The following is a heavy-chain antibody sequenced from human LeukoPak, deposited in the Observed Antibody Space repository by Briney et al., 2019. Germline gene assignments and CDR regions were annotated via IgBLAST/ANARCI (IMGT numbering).Heavy chain of an antibody. CDR1: GFTFNKYS. CDR2: ISYDGNHK. D-gene: IGHD2-15*01. J-gene: IGHJ6*02. Sequence: GGSLRLSCAASGFTFNKYSMFWVRQAPGKGLEWVSFISYDGNHKSYADSVKGRFTISRDNAKNSLYLQMNSLRAEDTAVYYCARDRWELLSNSYHYCGLDAWGQGTTVTVSS. CDR3: ARDRWELLSNSYHYCGLDA. V-gene: IGHV3-30*04.